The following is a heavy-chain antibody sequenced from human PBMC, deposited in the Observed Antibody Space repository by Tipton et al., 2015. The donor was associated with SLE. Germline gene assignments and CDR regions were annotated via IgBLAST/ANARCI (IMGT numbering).Heavy chain of an antibody. CDR3: ARDAHSGYQAF. J-gene: IGHJ4*02. CDR2: INPRGGST. CDR1: GYTFTSYG. V-gene: IGHV1-46*03. Sequence: QVQLVQSGAEVKKPGASVKVSCKASGYTFTSYGISWVRQAPGQGLEWMGIINPRGGSTTYAQKFQGRVTMTRDTSTSTVYMELSSLRSEDTAVYYCARDAHSGYQAFWGQGTLVTVSS. D-gene: IGHD5-12*01.